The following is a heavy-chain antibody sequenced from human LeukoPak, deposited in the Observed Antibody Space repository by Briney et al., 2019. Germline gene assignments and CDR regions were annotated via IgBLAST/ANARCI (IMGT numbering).Heavy chain of an antibody. Sequence: GRSLRLSCAASGFTFSSYGMHWVRQAPGKGLEWVAVISYDGSNKYYADSVKGRFTISRDNSKNTLYLQMNSLRAEDTAVYYCAKDSLITMVRGVVVNYYGMDVWGEGTTVTVSS. CDR3: AKDSLITMVRGVVVNYYGMDV. CDR1: GFTFSSYG. V-gene: IGHV3-30*18. D-gene: IGHD3-10*01. J-gene: IGHJ6*04. CDR2: ISYDGSNK.